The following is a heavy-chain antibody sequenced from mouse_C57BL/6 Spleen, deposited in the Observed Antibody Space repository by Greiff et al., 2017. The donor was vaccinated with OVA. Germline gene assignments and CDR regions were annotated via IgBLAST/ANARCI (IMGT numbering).Heavy chain of an antibody. CDR1: GFTFSDYG. V-gene: IGHV5-17*01. D-gene: IGHD1-1*01. Sequence: EVNVVESGGGLVKPGGSLKLSCAASGFTFSDYGMHWVRQAPEKGLEWVAYISSGRSTIYYADTVKGRFTISRDNAKNTLFLQMTSLRSEDTAMYYCARPLDGTHLFDYWGQGTTLTVSS. J-gene: IGHJ2*01. CDR2: ISSGRSTI. CDR3: ARPLDGTHLFDY.